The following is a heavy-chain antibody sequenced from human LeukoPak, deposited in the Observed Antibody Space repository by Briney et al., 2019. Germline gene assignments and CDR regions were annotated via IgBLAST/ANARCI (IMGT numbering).Heavy chain of an antibody. J-gene: IGHJ4*02. CDR3: AKAPVTSCRGAFCYPFDY. D-gene: IGHD2-15*01. V-gene: IGHV3-30*04. CDR2: ISYDGSNK. Sequence: GGSLRLSCAASGFTFSTYAMHWVRQAPGKGLEWVAVISYDGSNKYYAASVRGRFTISRDTPRSTLYLQMNSLRAEDAAVYYCAKAPVTSCRGAFCYPFDYWGQGTLVTVSS. CDR1: GFTFSTYA.